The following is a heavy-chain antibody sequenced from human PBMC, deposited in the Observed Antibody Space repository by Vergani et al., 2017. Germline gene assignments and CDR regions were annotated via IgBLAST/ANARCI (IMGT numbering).Heavy chain of an antibody. CDR1: GASIRSSNYY. V-gene: IGHV4-39*01. CDR2: IYYSGST. J-gene: IGHJ5*02. CDR3: ARHYTGEWLVRLGGIDP. D-gene: IGHD6-19*01. Sequence: QLQLQESGPGLVKPSATLSLTCSVSGASIRSSNYYWGWIRQPPGKGLEWIASIYYSGSTYYNPYLKSRVTIYVDTTKNQFSLKLSSVTAADTAVYFCARHYTGEWLVRLGGIDPWGQGILVTVSS.